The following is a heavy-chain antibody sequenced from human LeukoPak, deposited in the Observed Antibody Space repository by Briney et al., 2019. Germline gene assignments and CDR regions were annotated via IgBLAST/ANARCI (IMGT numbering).Heavy chain of an antibody. CDR3: ARVGDSSGPYEYFQH. V-gene: IGHV1-18*01. J-gene: IGHJ1*01. CDR2: ISAYNGNT. D-gene: IGHD6-19*01. Sequence: SVKVSCKASGYTFTSYGISWVRQAPGQGLEWMGWISAYNGNTNYAQKLQGRVTMTTDTSTSTAYMELRSLRSDDTAVYYCARVGDSSGPYEYFQHWGQGTLVTVSS. CDR1: GYTFTSYG.